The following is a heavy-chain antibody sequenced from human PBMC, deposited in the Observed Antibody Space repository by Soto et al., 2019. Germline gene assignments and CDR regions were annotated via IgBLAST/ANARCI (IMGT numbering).Heavy chain of an antibody. V-gene: IGHV1-46*01. Sequence: ASVKVSCKASGYTFTSYYMHWVRQAPGQGLEWMGIINPSGGSTSYAQKFQGRVTMTRDTSTSTVYMELSSLRSEDTAVYYCARDGYSSGYARYFDYWGQGTLVTVSS. D-gene: IGHD6-19*01. CDR2: INPSGGST. CDR3: ARDGYSSGYARYFDY. J-gene: IGHJ4*02. CDR1: GYTFTSYY.